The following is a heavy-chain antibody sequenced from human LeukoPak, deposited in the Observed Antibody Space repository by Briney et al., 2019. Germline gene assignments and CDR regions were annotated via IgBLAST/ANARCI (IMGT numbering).Heavy chain of an antibody. CDR3: ARAGDKLRPNWFDP. CDR1: GYTFTSYD. Sequence: ASVKVSCKASGYTFTSYDINWVRQATGQGLEWIGWMNPNSGNTGYAQKFQGRVTMTRNTSISTAYMELGSLRSEDTAVYYCARAGDKLRPNWFDPWGQGTLVTVSS. D-gene: IGHD4-17*01. V-gene: IGHV1-8*01. CDR2: MNPNSGNT. J-gene: IGHJ5*02.